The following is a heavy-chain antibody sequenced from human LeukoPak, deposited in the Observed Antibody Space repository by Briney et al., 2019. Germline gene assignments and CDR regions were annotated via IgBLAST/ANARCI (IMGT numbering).Heavy chain of an antibody. D-gene: IGHD2-21*01. CDR2: ISTNNGNT. CDR3: ARDGGDSGGANAP. Sequence: SSVKVSCKASGYTFTSYGVTWVRQAPGQGLEWMGWISTNNGNTMYAQRVQGRVTLTTDTSTSTAYMELRSLTSDDTAVYYCARDGGDSGGANAPWGQGTLVTVSS. CDR1: GYTFTSYG. V-gene: IGHV1-18*01. J-gene: IGHJ5*02.